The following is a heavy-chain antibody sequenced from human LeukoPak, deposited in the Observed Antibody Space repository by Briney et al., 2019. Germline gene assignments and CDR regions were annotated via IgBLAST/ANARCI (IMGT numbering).Heavy chain of an antibody. CDR1: GFTFSDYS. J-gene: IGHJ5*02. D-gene: IGHD6-6*01. CDR3: ARGSEGSSLNWFDP. V-gene: IGHV3-21*01. CDR2: ISSRGTYI. Sequence: GGSLRLSCAVSGFTFSDYSMNWVRQAPGKGLEWVSGISSRGTYIYYTDSVKGRITISRDNAKNSLYLQMDSLRAEDTALYYCARGSEGSSLNWFDPWGQGTQVTVSS.